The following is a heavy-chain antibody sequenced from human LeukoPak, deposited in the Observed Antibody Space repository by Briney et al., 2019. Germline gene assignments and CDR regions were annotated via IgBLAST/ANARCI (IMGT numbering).Heavy chain of an antibody. V-gene: IGHV4-59*08. CDR3: ARAVSGRFDY. CDR1: GGSMSPYH. D-gene: IGHD6-19*01. J-gene: IGHJ4*02. Sequence: SETLSLTCTVSGGSMSPYHWGWIRQPPGKGLEWTGYIYYSGSTNYNPSLKSRVTISVDTSKNQFSLKLSSVTAADTAIYYCARAVSGRFDYWGRGTLVTVSS. CDR2: IYYSGST.